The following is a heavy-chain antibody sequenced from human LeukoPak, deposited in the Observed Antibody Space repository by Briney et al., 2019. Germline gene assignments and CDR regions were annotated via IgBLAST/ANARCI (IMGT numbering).Heavy chain of an antibody. V-gene: IGHV3-48*01. CDR2: SSSSSSAT. CDR3: ARSLVVGATYPYH. J-gene: IGHJ5*02. D-gene: IGHD1-26*01. Sequence: GGSLRLSCAASGFTFSSYSMSWVRQAPGKGLEWVSYSSSSSSATYYADSVKGRFTISRDNAKNSLYLQLNSLRAEDTAVYYCARSLVVGATYPYHWGQGTLVTVSS. CDR1: GFTFSSYS.